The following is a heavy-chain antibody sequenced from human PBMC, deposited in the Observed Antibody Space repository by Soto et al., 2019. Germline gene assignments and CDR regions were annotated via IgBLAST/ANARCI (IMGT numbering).Heavy chain of an antibody. CDR1: GYTFTGYY. J-gene: IGHJ6*02. CDR3: ARKSWEQDYYYGMDV. D-gene: IGHD1-26*01. CDR2: INPNSGAT. Sequence: ASVKVSCKASGYTFTGYYMHWVRQAPGQGLEWMGGINPNSGATNYAQKFQGRVTMTTDTSTSTAYMELSRLRSEDTAVYYCARKSWEQDYYYGMDVWGQGTTVTVSS. V-gene: IGHV1-2*02.